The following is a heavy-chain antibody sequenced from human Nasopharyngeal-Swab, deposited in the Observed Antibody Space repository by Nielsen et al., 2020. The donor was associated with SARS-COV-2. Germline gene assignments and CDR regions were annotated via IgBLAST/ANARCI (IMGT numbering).Heavy chain of an antibody. CDR1: GFTFSSYS. V-gene: IGHV4-31*02. J-gene: IGHJ3*02. D-gene: IGHD4-23*01. CDR3: ARESGGNSVLGAFDI. Sequence: LRLSCAASGFTFSSYSMNWVRQHPGKGLEWIGYIYYSGSTYYNPSLKSRVTISVDTSKNQFSLKLSSVTAADTAVYYCARESGGNSVLGAFDIWGQGTMVTVSS. CDR2: IYYSGST.